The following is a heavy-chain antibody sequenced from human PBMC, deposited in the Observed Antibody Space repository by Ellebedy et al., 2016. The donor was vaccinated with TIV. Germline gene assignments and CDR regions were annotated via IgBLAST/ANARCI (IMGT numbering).Heavy chain of an antibody. Sequence: GGSLRLSXSASGFTFNIYSMNWVRQAPGKGLEWVSSISSSGDSIHYAESVKGRFTISRDNAKKSLYLQMDSLRAEDTAVYYCARVGSPLRNIHFFDQWGQGTLVTVSS. CDR3: ARVGSPLRNIHFFDQ. CDR1: GFTFNIYS. D-gene: IGHD4-17*01. CDR2: ISSSGDSI. J-gene: IGHJ4*02. V-gene: IGHV3-21*01.